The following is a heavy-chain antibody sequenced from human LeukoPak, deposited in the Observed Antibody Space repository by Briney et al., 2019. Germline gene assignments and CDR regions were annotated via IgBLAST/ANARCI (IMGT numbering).Heavy chain of an antibody. J-gene: IGHJ4*02. V-gene: IGHV3-53*01. CDR1: GFIVSSKY. D-gene: IGHD2-2*01. CDR3: AARDCNTSGCNAGLFDY. Sequence: GGSLRLSCAASGFIVSSKYMTWVRQAPGKGLEWVSSLYTAGDTYYADSVKGRFTFSRDSSKNTVYLQMNSLRAEDTAVYFCAARDCNTSGCNAGLFDYWGQGTLVTVSS. CDR2: LYTAGDT.